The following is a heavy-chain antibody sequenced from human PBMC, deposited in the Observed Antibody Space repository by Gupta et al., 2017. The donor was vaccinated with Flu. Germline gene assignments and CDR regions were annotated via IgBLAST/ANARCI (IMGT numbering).Heavy chain of an antibody. J-gene: IGHJ4*02. D-gene: IGHD1-1*01. V-gene: IGHV3-9*01. CDR3: AKDMSVSGIFSWASYY. CDR2: ITWNSGTI. Sequence: APGKGLEWVSGITWNSGTIHYADSVKGRFIISRDNAKNSLYLQMNSLRAEDTALYYCAKDMSVSGIFSWASYYWGQGTLVTVSA.